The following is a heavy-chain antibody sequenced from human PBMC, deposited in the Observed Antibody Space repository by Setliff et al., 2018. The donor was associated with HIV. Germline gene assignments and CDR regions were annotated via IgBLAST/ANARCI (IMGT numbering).Heavy chain of an antibody. CDR1: GYTFTDYF. Sequence: ASVKVSCKASGYTFTDYFVHWARQAPGKGLEWMGRVDPENHQTVYAEKLQGRVTITADTSTDTAYVELSSLGSEDTAVYYCAIGYSHGPNYWGQGTLVTVSS. CDR3: AIGYSHGPNY. CDR2: VDPENHQT. J-gene: IGHJ4*02. D-gene: IGHD5-18*01. V-gene: IGHV1-69-2*01.